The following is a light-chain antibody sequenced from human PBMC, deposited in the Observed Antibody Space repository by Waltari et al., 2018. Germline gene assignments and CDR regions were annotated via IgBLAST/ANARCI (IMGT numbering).Light chain of an antibody. V-gene: IGLV2-14*03. J-gene: IGLJ2*01. Sequence: QSALTQPASVSGSPGQSITISCPGTSRDVGPYNYVSWYQQHPGKAPKLMIFDVSIRPSGVSNRFSGSKSGNTASLTISGLQAEDEADYYCSSYISSSTLELFGGGTSLTVL. CDR1: SRDVGPYNY. CDR3: SSYISSSTLEL. CDR2: DVS.